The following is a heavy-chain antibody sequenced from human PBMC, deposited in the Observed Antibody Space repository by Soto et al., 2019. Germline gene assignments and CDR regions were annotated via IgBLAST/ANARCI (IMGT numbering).Heavy chain of an antibody. Sequence: QITLKESGPTLVKPTQTLTMTCTFSGFSLSTSGVGXXXXXXPPGKALEWLALIYWDDDKRYSPSLKSRLTITKDTXKNQXVXTMTNMDPVDTATYYCAHTMYNWGSGYFDYWGQGTLVTVSS. CDR1: GFSLSTSGVG. V-gene: IGHV2-5*02. CDR3: AHTMYNWGSGYFDY. CDR2: IYWDDDK. D-gene: IGHD1-20*01. J-gene: IGHJ4*02.